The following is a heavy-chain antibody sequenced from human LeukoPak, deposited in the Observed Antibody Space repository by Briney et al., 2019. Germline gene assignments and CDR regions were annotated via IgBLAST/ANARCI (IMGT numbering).Heavy chain of an antibody. CDR1: GFTFSSYS. CDR3: AREDRPRYSSGWFNYNWFDP. CDR2: ISSSGSYI. V-gene: IGHV3-21*01. Sequence: PGGSLRLSCAASGFTFSSYSMNWVRQAPGKGLEWVSSISSSGSYIYYADSVKGRFTISRDNAKNSLYLQMNSLRAEDTAVYYCAREDRPRYSSGWFNYNWFDPWGQGTLVTVSS. J-gene: IGHJ5*02. D-gene: IGHD6-19*01.